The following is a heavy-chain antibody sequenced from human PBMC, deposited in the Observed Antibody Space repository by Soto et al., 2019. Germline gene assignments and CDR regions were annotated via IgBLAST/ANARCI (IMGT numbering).Heavy chain of an antibody. CDR1: GFTFSSYA. J-gene: IGHJ4*02. CDR3: AKVGVVVGATWTPDY. Sequence: EVQLLESGGGLVQPGGSLRLSCAASGFTFSSYAMSWVRQAPGKGLEWVSTISVSYSTYYANSVKGRFTISRDNSKSTLYLQMNSLRAEDTAVYYCAKVGVVVGATWTPDYWGQGALVHGSS. V-gene: IGHV3-23*01. D-gene: IGHD2-15*01. CDR2: ISVSYST.